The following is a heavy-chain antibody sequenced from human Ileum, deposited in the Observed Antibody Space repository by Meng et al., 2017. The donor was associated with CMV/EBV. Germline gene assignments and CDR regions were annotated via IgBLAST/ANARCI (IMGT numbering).Heavy chain of an antibody. J-gene: IGHJ5*02. CDR2: IYYSGNT. CDR3: ARGRGGGGSSNNWFDP. V-gene: IGHV4-59*01. Sequence: SRASISNYYWSWIRQPPGKGLEWIGYIYYSGNTNYNPSLKSRVTISVDTSKNQFSRRLTSVTAADTAVYYCARGRGGGGSSNNWFDPWGQGTLVTVSS. CDR1: RASISNYY. D-gene: IGHD3-16*01.